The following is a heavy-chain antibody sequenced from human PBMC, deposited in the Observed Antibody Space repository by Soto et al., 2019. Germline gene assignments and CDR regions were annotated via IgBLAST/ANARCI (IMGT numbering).Heavy chain of an antibody. D-gene: IGHD3-22*01. CDR3: ARDYYDSSGPISLNSLYFDY. V-gene: IGHV1-46*01. Sequence: GASVKVSCKASGYTFTSYYMHWVRQAPGQGLEWMGIINPSGGSTSYAQKFQGRVTMTRDTSTSTVYMELSSLRSEDTAVYYCARDYYDSSGPISLNSLYFDYWGQGTLVTVSS. CDR2: INPSGGST. J-gene: IGHJ4*02. CDR1: GYTFTSYY.